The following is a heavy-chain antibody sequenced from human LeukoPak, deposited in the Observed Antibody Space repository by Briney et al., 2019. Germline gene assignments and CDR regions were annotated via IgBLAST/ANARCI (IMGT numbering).Heavy chain of an antibody. D-gene: IGHD1-20*01. CDR2: MNPNSGNT. J-gene: IGHJ4*02. CDR1: GYTFTSYD. CDR3: VAQGYNWNAYESLGYFDY. V-gene: IGHV1-8*01. Sequence: ASVKVSCKASGYTFTSYDINWVRQATGQGLEWMGWMNPNSGNTGYAQKFQGGVTMTRNTSISTAYMELSSLRSEDTAVYYCVAQGYNWNAYESLGYFDYWGQGTLVTVSS.